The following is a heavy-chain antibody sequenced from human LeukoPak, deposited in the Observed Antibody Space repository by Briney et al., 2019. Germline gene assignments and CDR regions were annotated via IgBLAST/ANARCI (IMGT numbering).Heavy chain of an antibody. D-gene: IGHD5-18*01. V-gene: IGHV3-33*01. J-gene: IGHJ4*02. Sequence: GGSLRLSCAASGFTFSSYGMHWVRQAPGKGLEWVAVIWYDGSNKYYADSVKARFTISRDNSKNTLYLQMNSLRAEDTAVYYCARERYSYGEPTGGYFDYWGQGTLVTVSS. CDR2: IWYDGSNK. CDR1: GFTFSSYG. CDR3: ARERYSYGEPTGGYFDY.